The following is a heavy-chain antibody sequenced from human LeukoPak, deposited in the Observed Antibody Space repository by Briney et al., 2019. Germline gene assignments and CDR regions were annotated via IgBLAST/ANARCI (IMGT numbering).Heavy chain of an antibody. CDR2: ISVYNGYT. D-gene: IGHD1-26*01. CDR1: GYTFTSYH. Sequence: ASVKVSCKASGYTFTSYHINWVRQAPGQGLEWMGWISVYNGYTEFAQKFQGRVTMTTDTSTRTTYMELRGLRSDDTAGYYCARDSGWELKQYYFDHWGQGTLVTVSS. J-gene: IGHJ4*02. V-gene: IGHV1-18*01. CDR3: ARDSGWELKQYYFDH.